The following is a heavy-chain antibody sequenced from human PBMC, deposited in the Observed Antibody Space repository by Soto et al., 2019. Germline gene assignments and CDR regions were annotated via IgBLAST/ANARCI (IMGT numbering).Heavy chain of an antibody. V-gene: IGHV3-15*07. Sequence: PGGSLRLSCVASGFTFNNAWMNWVRQAPGKGLEWVGRVKSKTYGGTTEYAASVKGRFSISRDDSKSIAYLQMNSLKTEDTAVYYCTRYLGAPGAFDIWGQGTMVTVSS. D-gene: IGHD1-1*01. J-gene: IGHJ3*02. CDR3: TRYLGAPGAFDI. CDR1: GFTFNNAW. CDR2: VKSKTYGGTT.